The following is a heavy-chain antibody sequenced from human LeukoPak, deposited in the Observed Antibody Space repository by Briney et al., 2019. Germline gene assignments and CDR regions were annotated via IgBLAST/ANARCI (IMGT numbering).Heavy chain of an antibody. CDR3: AKEHGGSSWYEDAFDI. V-gene: IGHV3-30*02. CDR1: GFTFSSYG. Sequence: PGGSLRLSCAASGFTFSSYGMHWVRQAPGKGLEWVAFIRYDGSNKYYADSVKGRLTISRDNSKNTQYLQMNSLRAEDTAVYYCAKEHGGSSWYEDAFDIWGQGTMVTVSS. D-gene: IGHD6-13*01. J-gene: IGHJ3*02. CDR2: IRYDGSNK.